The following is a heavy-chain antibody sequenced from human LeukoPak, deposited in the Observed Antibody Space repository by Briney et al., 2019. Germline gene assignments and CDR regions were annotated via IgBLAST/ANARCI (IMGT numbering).Heavy chain of an antibody. CDR1: GFTFSSYW. J-gene: IGHJ5*02. CDR2: IKQDGSEK. V-gene: IGHV3-7*01. Sequence: QTGGSLRLSCAASGFTFSSYWMSWVRQAPGKGLEWVANIKQDGSEKYYVDSVKGRFTISRDNAKNSLYLQMNSLRAEDTAVYYCARDPAYSSSWYDDWGQGTLVTVSS. D-gene: IGHD6-13*01. CDR3: ARDPAYSSSWYDD.